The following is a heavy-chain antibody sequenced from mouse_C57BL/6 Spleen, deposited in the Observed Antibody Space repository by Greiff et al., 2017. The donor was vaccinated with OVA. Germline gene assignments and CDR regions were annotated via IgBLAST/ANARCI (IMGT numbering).Heavy chain of an antibody. J-gene: IGHJ3*01. Sequence: QVQLQQSGAELVRPGSSVKLSCKASGYTFTSYWMDWVKQRPGQGLEWIGNIYPSDSETHYNQKFKDKATLTVDKSSSTAYMQLSSLTSEDSAVYYCARGVGHYYGSSSFAYWGQGTLVTVSA. V-gene: IGHV1-61*01. CDR3: ARGVGHYYGSSSFAY. D-gene: IGHD1-1*01. CDR2: IYPSDSET. CDR1: GYTFTSYW.